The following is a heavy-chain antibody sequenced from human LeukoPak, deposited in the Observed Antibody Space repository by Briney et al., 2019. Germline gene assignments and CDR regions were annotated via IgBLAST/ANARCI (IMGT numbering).Heavy chain of an antibody. CDR2: ITADGANT. Sequence: TGGSLRLSCAASGFTFTTYAINWVRQVPGKGLEWVSSITADGANTYLADSVRGRFTISRDNSKNTLYLQMNSLRAEDTAVYYCAKDQGWNFPWGQGTLVTVSS. D-gene: IGHD1-7*01. CDR3: AKDQGWNFP. CDR1: GFTFTTYA. J-gene: IGHJ5*02. V-gene: IGHV3-23*01.